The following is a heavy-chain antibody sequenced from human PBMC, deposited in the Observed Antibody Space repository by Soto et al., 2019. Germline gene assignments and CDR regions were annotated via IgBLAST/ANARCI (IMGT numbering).Heavy chain of an antibody. Sequence: QLQLQESGPGLVKPSGTLSLTCAVSGGSISSSHWWSWVRQPPGKGLEWIGEIYHTGTTNYNPSLKIRITMSIDNSNNQLSLILSSVTAADTAVYYCARGPDLGWDWGQGTLVTVSS. CDR1: GGSISSSHW. J-gene: IGHJ4*02. CDR3: ARGPDLGWD. V-gene: IGHV4-4*02. D-gene: IGHD2-21*01. CDR2: IYHTGTT.